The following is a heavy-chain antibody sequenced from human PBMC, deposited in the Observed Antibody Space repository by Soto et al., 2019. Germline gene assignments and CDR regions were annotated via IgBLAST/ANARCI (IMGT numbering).Heavy chain of an antibody. V-gene: IGHV3-15*07. CDR2: IKNNTDGGTT. Sequence: EVQLVESGGGLVQPGGSLRPSCAASGFTFGNAWMNWVRQAPGKGLEWVGRIKNNTDGGTTDYSAPVKGRFTISRDDSKNTLYLQMNSLQTEDTDVYYCTTDGYTYGPYYFDYWGQGALVTVSS. J-gene: IGHJ4*02. CDR1: GFTFGNAW. D-gene: IGHD1-1*01. CDR3: TTDGYTYGPYYFDY.